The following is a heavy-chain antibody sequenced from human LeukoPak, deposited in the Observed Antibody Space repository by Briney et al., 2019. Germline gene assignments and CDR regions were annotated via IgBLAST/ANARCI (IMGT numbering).Heavy chain of an antibody. Sequence: GASVKVSCTASGGTFSSYAISWVRQAPGKGLEWMGGFYPEDGETIYAQKFQGRVTMTEDTSTDTAYMELSSLRSEDTAVYYCATDLLGVRVRQSDTAMVDYWGQGTLVTVSS. CDR3: ATDLLGVRVRQSDTAMVDY. D-gene: IGHD5-18*01. V-gene: IGHV1-24*01. J-gene: IGHJ4*02. CDR2: FYPEDGET. CDR1: GGTFSSYA.